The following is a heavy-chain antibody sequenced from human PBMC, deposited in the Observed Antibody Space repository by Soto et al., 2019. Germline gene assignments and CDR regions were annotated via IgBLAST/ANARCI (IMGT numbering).Heavy chain of an antibody. CDR1: GFTFSSYS. CDR3: ARAPIYDIDSSGYDFDY. CDR2: INSSSSYI. J-gene: IGHJ4*02. D-gene: IGHD3-22*01. Sequence: GGSLRLSCAASGFTFSSYSMNWVRQAPGKGLEWVSSINSSSSYIYYADSVKGRFTISRDNAKNSLYLQMNSLRAEDTAVYYCARAPIYDIDSSGYDFDYWGQGTLVTVSS. V-gene: IGHV3-21*01.